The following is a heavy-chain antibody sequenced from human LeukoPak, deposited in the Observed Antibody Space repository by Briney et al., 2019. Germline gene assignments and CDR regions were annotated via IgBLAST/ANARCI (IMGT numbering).Heavy chain of an antibody. Sequence: GGSLRLSCTGSGFTFGDFSITWFRQAPRKGLEWVGFISSKPYGATPEYAASVRGRFIISRDDSKSIAHLQMNSLKVEDSAVYFCTRANTVFTDYWGQGTLVTVSS. D-gene: IGHD4-11*01. CDR2: ISSKPYGATP. CDR1: GFTFGDFS. J-gene: IGHJ4*02. V-gene: IGHV3-49*03. CDR3: TRANTVFTDY.